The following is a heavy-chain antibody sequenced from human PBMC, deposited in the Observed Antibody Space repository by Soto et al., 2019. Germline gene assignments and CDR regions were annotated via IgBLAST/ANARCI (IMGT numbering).Heavy chain of an antibody. CDR3: ATDSIEGVLWSGYYKSGVYFYGMDV. D-gene: IGHD3-3*01. V-gene: IGHV1-24*01. Sequence: ASVKVSCKVSGYTLTELSMHWVRQAPGKGLEWMGGFDPEDGETIYAQKFQGRVTMTEDTSTDTAYMELSSLRSEDTAVYYCATDSIEGVLWSGYYKSGVYFYGMDVWGQGTTVTVSS. CDR2: FDPEDGET. J-gene: IGHJ6*02. CDR1: GYTLTELS.